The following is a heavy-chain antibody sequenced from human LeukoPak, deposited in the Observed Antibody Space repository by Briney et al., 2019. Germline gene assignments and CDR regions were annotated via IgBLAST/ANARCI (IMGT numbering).Heavy chain of an antibody. V-gene: IGHV3-48*04. CDR3: ARGVSSSGVDY. D-gene: IGHD6-6*01. J-gene: IGHJ4*02. CDR1: GFTFSSYS. Sequence: GGSLRLSCAASGFTFSSYSMNWVRQAPGKGLEWVSYISSSSSTIYYADSVKGRFTISRDNAKNSLYLQMNSLRAEDTAVYYCARGVSSSGVDYWGQGTLVTVSS. CDR2: ISSSSSTI.